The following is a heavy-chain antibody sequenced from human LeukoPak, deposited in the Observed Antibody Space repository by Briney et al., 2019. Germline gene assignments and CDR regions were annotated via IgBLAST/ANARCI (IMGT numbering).Heavy chain of an antibody. J-gene: IGHJ4*02. D-gene: IGHD2-15*01. V-gene: IGHV3-64*02. CDR3: ARVLPGGSCYDY. Sequence: GGSLRLSCAASGFTFSSYALNWVRQAPGKGLEYISAISPDGGTTYYADSVKGRFTISRDDSKNTLYLQMGSLRAEDMAVYYCARVLPGGSCYDYWGQGTLVTVSS. CDR1: GFTFSSYA. CDR2: ISPDGGTT.